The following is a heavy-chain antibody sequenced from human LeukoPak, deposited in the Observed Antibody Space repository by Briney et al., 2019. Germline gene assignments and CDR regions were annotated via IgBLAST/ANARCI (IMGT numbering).Heavy chain of an antibody. D-gene: IGHD3-9*01. CDR2: ISGSGGST. CDR1: GFTVSSNY. J-gene: IGHJ3*02. V-gene: IGHV3-23*01. CDR3: AKALTGHDAFDI. Sequence: GSLRLSCAASGFTVSSNYMSWVRQAPGKGLEWASAISGSGGSTYYTDSVKGRFTISRDNSKNTLYLQMNSLRAEDTAVYYCAKALTGHDAFDIWGQGTMVTVSS.